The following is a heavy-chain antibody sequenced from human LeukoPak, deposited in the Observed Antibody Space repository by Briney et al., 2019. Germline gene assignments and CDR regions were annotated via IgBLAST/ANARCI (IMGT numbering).Heavy chain of an antibody. CDR3: ARGLTMVRGVVTYDY. J-gene: IGHJ4*02. Sequence: PSETLSLTCTVSGGSISSYYWSWIRQPPGKGLERIGYIYYSGSTNYNPSLKSRVTISVDTSKNQFSLKLSSVTAADTAVYYCARGLTMVRGVVTYDYWGQGTLVTVSS. D-gene: IGHD3-10*01. CDR2: IYYSGST. V-gene: IGHV4-59*08. CDR1: GGSISSYY.